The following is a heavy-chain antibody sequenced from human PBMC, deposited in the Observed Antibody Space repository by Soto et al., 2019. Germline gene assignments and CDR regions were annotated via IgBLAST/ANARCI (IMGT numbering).Heavy chain of an antibody. D-gene: IGHD3-10*01. J-gene: IGHJ3*02. CDR3: ARDGAGYATDAFDI. CDR1: GGSISSYY. CDR2: IYYSGRT. Sequence: QVQLQESGPGLVKPSETLSLTCTVSGGSISSYYWSWIRQPPGKGLEWIGYIYYSGRTTYNPSLKSRVTISVCTSKNQFSLKLSSVTAADTAVYYCARDGAGYATDAFDIWGQGTMVTVSS. V-gene: IGHV4-59*01.